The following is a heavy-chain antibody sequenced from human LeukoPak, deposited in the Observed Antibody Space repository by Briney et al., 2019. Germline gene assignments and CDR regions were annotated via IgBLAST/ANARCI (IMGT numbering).Heavy chain of an antibody. CDR3: ARDSPPYYYESSGYYGCPFDY. Sequence: GGSLRLSCAVSGFTFSDYYMSGIPHAPGEGLEWGSYISSSGTTIYYTLSVKSPFTISRDNTKNSLYLQMNSLRAEDTAVYYCARDSPPYYYESSGYYGCPFDYWGQGTLVTVSS. CDR1: GFTFSDYY. CDR2: ISSSGTTI. D-gene: IGHD3-22*01. J-gene: IGHJ4*02. V-gene: IGHV3-11*01.